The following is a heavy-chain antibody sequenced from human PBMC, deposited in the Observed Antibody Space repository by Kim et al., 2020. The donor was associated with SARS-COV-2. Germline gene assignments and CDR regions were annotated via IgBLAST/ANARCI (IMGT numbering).Heavy chain of an antibody. CDR1: EYSFIGYY. CDR3: AKSYGQRNYFFDS. D-gene: IGHD5-18*01. J-gene: IGHJ4*02. V-gene: IGHV1-2*02. Sequence: ASVKVSCKAPEYSFIGYYIHWVRQAPGQGPEWMGWSNTNSGDTKYAQKFQGRVTMTRDTSISTAYLELSRLRSDDTAMYYCAKSYGQRNYFFDSWGREPW. CDR2: SNTNSGDT.